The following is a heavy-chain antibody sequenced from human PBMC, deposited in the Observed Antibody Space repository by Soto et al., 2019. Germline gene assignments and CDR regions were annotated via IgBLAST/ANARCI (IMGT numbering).Heavy chain of an antibody. CDR2: IYYSGST. Sequence: SETLSLTCTVSGGSISSYYWSWIRQPPGKGLEWIGYIYYSGSTNYNPSLKSRVTISVDTSKNQFSLKLSSVTAADTAVYYCARIPDYSGSWSYRDYYYYMDVWGKGTTVTVSS. CDR1: GGSISSYY. D-gene: IGHD3-10*01. CDR3: ARIPDYSGSWSYRDYYYYMDV. V-gene: IGHV4-59*01. J-gene: IGHJ6*03.